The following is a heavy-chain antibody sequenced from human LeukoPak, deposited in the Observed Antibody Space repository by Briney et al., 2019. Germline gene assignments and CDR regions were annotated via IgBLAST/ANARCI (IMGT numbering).Heavy chain of an antibody. D-gene: IGHD6-19*01. CDR2: ISGSGGST. CDR3: AKSRIAVAAEYFDY. Sequence: ETLSLTCAVYGGSFSGYYWSWIRQPPGRGLEWVSAISGSGGSTYYAASVKGRFTISRDNSKNTLYLQMNSLRAEDTAVYYCAKSRIAVAAEYFDYWGQGTLVTVSS. V-gene: IGHV3-23*01. J-gene: IGHJ4*02. CDR1: GGSFSGYY.